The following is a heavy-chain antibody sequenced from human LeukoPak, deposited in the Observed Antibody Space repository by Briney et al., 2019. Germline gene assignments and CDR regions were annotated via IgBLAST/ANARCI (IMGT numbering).Heavy chain of an antibody. Sequence: ASVKVSCKASGYTFTGYYMHWVRQAPGQGLEWMGWINPNSGGTNYAQKFQGRVTMTRDTSISTAHMELRSLRSDDTAVYYCARQISSGWDYYFDYWGQGTLVTVSS. J-gene: IGHJ4*02. CDR1: GYTFTGYY. CDR2: INPNSGGT. V-gene: IGHV1-2*02. D-gene: IGHD6-19*01. CDR3: ARQISSGWDYYFDY.